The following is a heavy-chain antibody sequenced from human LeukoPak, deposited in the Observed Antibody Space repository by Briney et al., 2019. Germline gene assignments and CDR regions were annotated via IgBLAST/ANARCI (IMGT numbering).Heavy chain of an antibody. CDR2: INHSGST. Sequence: SETLSLTCAVYGGSFSGYYWSWIRQPPEKGLEWIGEINHSGSTNYNPSLKSRVTISVDTSKNQFSLKLSSVTAADTAVYYCARDIPRYCSGGSCCRYGMDVWGQGTTVTVSS. V-gene: IGHV4-34*01. CDR3: ARDIPRYCSGGSCCRYGMDV. D-gene: IGHD2-15*01. CDR1: GGSFSGYY. J-gene: IGHJ6*02.